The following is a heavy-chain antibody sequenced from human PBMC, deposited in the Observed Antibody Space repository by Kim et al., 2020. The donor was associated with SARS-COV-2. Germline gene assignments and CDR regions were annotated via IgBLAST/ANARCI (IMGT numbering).Heavy chain of an antibody. J-gene: IGHJ5*02. CDR2: IIPIFGTA. CDR1: GGTFSSYA. CDR3: ARSSVHYYDSSGHGPTRGHWFDP. D-gene: IGHD3-22*01. Sequence: SVKVSCKASGGTFSSYAISWVRQAPGQGLEWMGGIIPIFGTANYAQKFQGRVTITADESTSTAYMELSSLRSEDTAVYYCARSSVHYYDSSGHGPTRGHWFDPWGQGTLVTVSS. V-gene: IGHV1-69*13.